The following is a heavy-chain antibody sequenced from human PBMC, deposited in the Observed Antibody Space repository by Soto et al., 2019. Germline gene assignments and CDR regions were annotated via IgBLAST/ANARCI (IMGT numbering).Heavy chain of an antibody. CDR2: ISWDGGST. CDR3: AKDNNLFSTSDY. CDR1: GFTFDDYT. D-gene: IGHD6-6*01. V-gene: IGHV3-43*01. Sequence: GGSLRLSCAASGFTFDDYTMHWVRQAPGKGLEWVSLISWDGGSTYYADSVKGRFTISRDNSKNSLYLQMNSLRTEDTALYYCAKDNNLFSTSDYWGQGTLVTVSS. J-gene: IGHJ4*02.